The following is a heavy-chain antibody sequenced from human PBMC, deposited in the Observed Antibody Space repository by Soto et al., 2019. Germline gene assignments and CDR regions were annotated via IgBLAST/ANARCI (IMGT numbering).Heavy chain of an antibody. Sequence: SETLSLTCTVSGGSVSSGSYYWSWIRQHPGKGLEWIGYIYYSGSTYYNPSLKSRVTISVDTSKNQFSLKLSSVTAADTAVYYCARDSGYSYGYDYWGQGTLVTVSS. V-gene: IGHV4-31*03. CDR2: IYYSGST. D-gene: IGHD5-18*01. CDR1: GGSVSSGSYY. J-gene: IGHJ4*02. CDR3: ARDSGYSYGYDY.